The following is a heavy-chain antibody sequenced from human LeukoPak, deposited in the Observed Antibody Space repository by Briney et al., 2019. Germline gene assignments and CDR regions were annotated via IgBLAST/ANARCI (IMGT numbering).Heavy chain of an antibody. J-gene: IGHJ3*02. Sequence: PGGSLRLSCAASGFTFDEYATHWVRQAPGKGLEWVSLISGDGGRTFYRDSVKGRFTISRDNSKNPLYLQMSSLRTEDTALYYCAKDLTSVYDAFNIWGQGTMVTVSS. CDR1: GFTFDEYA. CDR3: AKDLTSVYDAFNI. V-gene: IGHV3-43*02. CDR2: ISGDGGRT. D-gene: IGHD3-16*01.